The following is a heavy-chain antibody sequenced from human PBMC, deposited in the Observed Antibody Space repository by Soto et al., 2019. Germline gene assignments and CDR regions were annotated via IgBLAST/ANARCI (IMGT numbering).Heavy chain of an antibody. V-gene: IGHV1-2*04. Sequence: QVQLVQSGAEVKKPGASVKVSCKASGYTFTGYYMHWMRQAPGQGLEWMGWINPNSGETDYAQNSQGWVTMTRDMSISTPYMELGGLKSNDTAVYYCARGGGLNYYYCIDVWGKGTTVTVSS. CDR1: GYTFTGYY. CDR2: INPNSGET. D-gene: IGHD1-26*01. CDR3: ARGGGLNYYYCIDV. J-gene: IGHJ6*03.